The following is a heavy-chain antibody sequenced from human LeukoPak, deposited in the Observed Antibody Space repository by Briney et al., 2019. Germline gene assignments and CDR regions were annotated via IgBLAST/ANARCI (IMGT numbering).Heavy chain of an antibody. CDR1: GYTLTELS. V-gene: IGHV1-24*01. D-gene: IGHD2-15*01. Sequence: ASVKVSCKVSGYTLTELSMHWVRQAPGKGLEWMGGFDPEDGETIYAQKFQGRVSMTEDTSTDTAYMELSSLRSEDTAVYYCATVVCSGGSCSPGFDPWGQGTLVTVSS. CDR2: FDPEDGET. CDR3: ATVVCSGGSCSPGFDP. J-gene: IGHJ5*02.